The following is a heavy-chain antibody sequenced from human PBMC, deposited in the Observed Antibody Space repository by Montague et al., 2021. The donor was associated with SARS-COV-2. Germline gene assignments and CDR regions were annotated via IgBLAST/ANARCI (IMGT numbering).Heavy chain of an antibody. D-gene: IGHD1-7*01. CDR2: IYYSGXT. J-gene: IGHJ5*02. Sequence: SETLSFTCTVSGGSVGSSHYYWAWIRQPPGKGLEWIGTIYYSGXTXYXXXXRXRVTIDVDASTNQFSLKLHSVTAADTAVYFCARGLYNWNYEHWFDTWGQGTLVTVSS. V-gene: IGHV4-39*01. CDR1: GGSVGSSHYY. CDR3: ARGLYNWNYEHWFDT.